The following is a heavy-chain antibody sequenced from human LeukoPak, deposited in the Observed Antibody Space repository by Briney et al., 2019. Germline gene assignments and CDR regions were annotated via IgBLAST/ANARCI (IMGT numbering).Heavy chain of an antibody. CDR2: IIPILGIA. D-gene: IGHD4-17*01. V-gene: IGHV1-69*04. CDR3: ATSMTTVPIDAFDI. Sequence: GASGKVSCKASRGTFSSSVVSWGRRSAGHGVKWLGRIIPILGIANYAQTFQGRFTMTEATSTDTAYLELSSLRSKDTAVYYCATSMTTVPIDAFDIWGQGTMVTVSS. J-gene: IGHJ3*02. CDR1: RGTFSSSV.